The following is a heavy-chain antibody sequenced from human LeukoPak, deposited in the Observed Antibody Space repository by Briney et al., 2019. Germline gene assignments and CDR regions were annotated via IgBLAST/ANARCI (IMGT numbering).Heavy chain of an antibody. CDR3: AKSHSYSSSWLFDY. Sequence: PGRSLRLSCAASGFTFDDYAMHWVRQAPGKGLEWVSGISWNSGSIGYADSVKGRFTISRDNAKNSLYLQMNSLRAEDTALYYCAKSHSYSSSWLFDYWGQGTLVTVSS. CDR2: ISWNSGSI. V-gene: IGHV3-9*01. D-gene: IGHD6-13*01. CDR1: GFTFDDYA. J-gene: IGHJ4*02.